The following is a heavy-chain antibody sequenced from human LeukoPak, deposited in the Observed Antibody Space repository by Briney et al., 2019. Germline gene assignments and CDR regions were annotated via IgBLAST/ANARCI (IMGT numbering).Heavy chain of an antibody. CDR3: ARPLDSSGWNGRDY. CDR2: ISYDGSNK. CDR1: GFSFNSYA. D-gene: IGHD6-19*01. J-gene: IGHJ4*02. Sequence: GGSLRLSCAASGFSFNSYAMHWARQAPGKGLEWVAVISYDGSNKDYADSVKGRFTISRDKSKNTLYLQMNSLRPEDTAVYYCARPLDSSGWNGRDYWGQGTLVTVSS. V-gene: IGHV3-30-3*01.